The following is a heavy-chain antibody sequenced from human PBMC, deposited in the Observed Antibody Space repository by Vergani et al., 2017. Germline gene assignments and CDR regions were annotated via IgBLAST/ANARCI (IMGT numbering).Heavy chain of an antibody. V-gene: IGHV4-59*01. CDR2: IYYSGST. CDR3: VRDRGDYSNYWVSGYFDY. CDR1: GGSISSYY. J-gene: IGHJ4*02. D-gene: IGHD4-11*01. Sequence: QVQLQESGPGLVKPSETLSLTCTVSGGSISSYYWSWIRQPPGKGLEWIGYIYYSGSTNYNPSLKRRVTISVDTSKNQFSLKLSSVTAADTAVYYCVRDRGDYSNYWVSGYFDYWGQGTLVTVSS.